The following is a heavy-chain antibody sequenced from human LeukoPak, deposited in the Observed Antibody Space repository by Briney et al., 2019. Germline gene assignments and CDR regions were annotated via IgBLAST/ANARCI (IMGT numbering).Heavy chain of an antibody. Sequence: SETLSLTCTVSGXSISSYYWSWIRQPPGKGLGWIGYIYYSGSTNYNPSLKSRVTISVDTSKNQFSLKLSSVTAADTAVYYCARVSIGSGWYFDYWGQGTLVTVSS. J-gene: IGHJ4*02. D-gene: IGHD6-19*01. CDR1: GXSISSYY. CDR3: ARVSIGSGWYFDY. CDR2: IYYSGST. V-gene: IGHV4-59*01.